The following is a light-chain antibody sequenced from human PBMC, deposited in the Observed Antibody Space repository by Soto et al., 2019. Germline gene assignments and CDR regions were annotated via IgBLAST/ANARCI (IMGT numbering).Light chain of an antibody. V-gene: IGKV3D-15*01. CDR1: QSVSSD. CDR2: ATS. Sequence: EIVMTQSPAILSVSPGGRATLSCRASQSVSSDLAWYQQKPGQAPRLLIYATSTRASGIPARFSGSGSGTEFTLTISSLQSEDFGVYYCQHYKNWPPKYTFGQGTKLQRK. J-gene: IGKJ2*01. CDR3: QHYKNWPPKYT.